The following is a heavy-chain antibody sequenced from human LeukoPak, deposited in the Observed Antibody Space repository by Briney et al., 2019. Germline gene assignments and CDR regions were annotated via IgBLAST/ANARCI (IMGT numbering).Heavy chain of an antibody. CDR1: GFTFSGSA. D-gene: IGHD3-22*01. V-gene: IGHV3-73*01. CDR2: IRSEANSYAT. J-gene: IGHJ4*02. CDR3: TRTDSSGYYYFGY. Sequence: GGSLRLSCAAPGFTFSGSAMHWVRQASGKGLEWVGRIRSEANSYATAYAASVKGRFTISRDDSENTAYLQMNSLKTEDTAVYYCTRTDSSGYYYFGYWGQGTLVTVSS.